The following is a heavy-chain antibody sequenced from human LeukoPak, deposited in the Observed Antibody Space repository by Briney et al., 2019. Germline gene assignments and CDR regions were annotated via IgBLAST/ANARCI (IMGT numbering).Heavy chain of an antibody. D-gene: IGHD4-17*01. Sequence: SETLSLTCTASGGSISSYYWSWIRQPAGKGLEWLGRIYPSGSNNYNPSLTTRVTMSVDTSKNQFSLKVSCVPLADTAVYDCATEVIDYGDSDYYYMDVWGKGTTVTVSS. CDR3: ATEVIDYGDSDYYYMDV. CDR2: IYPSGSN. CDR1: GGSISSYY. J-gene: IGHJ6*03. V-gene: IGHV4-4*07.